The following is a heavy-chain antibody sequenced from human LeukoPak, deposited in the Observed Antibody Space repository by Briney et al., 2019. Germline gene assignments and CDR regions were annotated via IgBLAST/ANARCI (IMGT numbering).Heavy chain of an antibody. D-gene: IGHD3-22*01. Sequence: EASVKVSCKASGYTFTSYDINWVRQATGQGPEWMGWMNPNSGNTGYAQKFQGRVTMTRNTSISTAYMELSSLRSEDTAVYYCARRPYYYDSSGWAFDIWGQGTMVTVSS. J-gene: IGHJ3*02. CDR2: MNPNSGNT. CDR1: GYTFTSYD. V-gene: IGHV1-8*01. CDR3: ARRPYYYDSSGWAFDI.